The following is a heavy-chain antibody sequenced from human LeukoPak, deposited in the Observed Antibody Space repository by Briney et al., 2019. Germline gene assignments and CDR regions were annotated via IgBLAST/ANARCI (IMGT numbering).Heavy chain of an antibody. CDR1: GYTFTSYD. D-gene: IGHD4-17*01. CDR2: ISAYNGNT. V-gene: IGHV1-18*01. Sequence: ASVKVSCKASGYTFTSYDINWVRQAPGQGLEWMGWISAYNGNTNYAQKLQGRVTMTTDTSTSTAYMELRSLRSDDTAVYYCARDLVPDGAPGYWGQGTLVTVSS. J-gene: IGHJ4*02. CDR3: ARDLVPDGAPGY.